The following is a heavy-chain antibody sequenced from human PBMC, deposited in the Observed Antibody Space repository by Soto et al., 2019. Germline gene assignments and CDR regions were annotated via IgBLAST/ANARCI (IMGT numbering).Heavy chain of an antibody. J-gene: IGHJ4*02. Sequence: SETLSLTCTVSGGSISSYYWSWTRQPPGKGLEWIGYIYYSGSTNYNPSLKSRVTISVDTSKNQFSLKLSSVTAADTAVYYCASQSFSARLDYWGQGTLVTSPQ. D-gene: IGHD6-25*01. CDR1: GGSISSYY. CDR3: ASQSFSARLDY. V-gene: IGHV4-59*08. CDR2: IYYSGST.